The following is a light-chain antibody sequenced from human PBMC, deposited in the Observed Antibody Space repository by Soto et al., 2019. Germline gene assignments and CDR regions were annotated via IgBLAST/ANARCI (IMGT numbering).Light chain of an antibody. Sequence: QSVLTQPPSVSEAPGQRVTISCTGSSSNIGAGYDVHWYQQLPGTAPKLLIYGNSNRPSGVPDRFSGSKSGTSASLAITGLQAEDEADYYCQSYDSSLNGGVFGGGTKLTVL. CDR3: QSYDSSLNGGV. J-gene: IGLJ3*02. CDR2: GNS. CDR1: SSNIGAGYD. V-gene: IGLV1-40*01.